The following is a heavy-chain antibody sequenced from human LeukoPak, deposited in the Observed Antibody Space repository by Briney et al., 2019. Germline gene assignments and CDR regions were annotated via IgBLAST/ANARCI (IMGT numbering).Heavy chain of an antibody. J-gene: IGHJ6*03. CDR2: ISSSSSTI. V-gene: IGHV3-48*01. CDR1: GFTFSSYS. Sequence: GGSLRLSCAASGFTFSSYSMNWVRQAPGKGLEWVSYISSSSSTIYYADSVKGRFTISRDSAKNSLYLQMNSLRAEDTAVYYCARARVGALSRQGYYMDVWGKGTTVTVSS. CDR3: ARARVGALSRQGYYMDV. D-gene: IGHD1-26*01.